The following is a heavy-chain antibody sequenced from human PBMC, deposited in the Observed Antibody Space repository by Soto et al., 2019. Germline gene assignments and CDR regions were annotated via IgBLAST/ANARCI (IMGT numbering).Heavy chain of an antibody. CDR1: GFTFSSYA. J-gene: IGHJ4*02. Sequence: GGSLRLSCAASGFTFSSYAMSWVRQAPGKGLEWVSAISGSGGSTYYADSVKGRFTISRDNSKNTLYLQMNSLRAEDTAVYYCAKVNNYDILTGYPFLPYFDYWGQGTLVTVSS. CDR2: ISGSGGST. D-gene: IGHD3-9*01. CDR3: AKVNNYDILTGYPFLPYFDY. V-gene: IGHV3-23*01.